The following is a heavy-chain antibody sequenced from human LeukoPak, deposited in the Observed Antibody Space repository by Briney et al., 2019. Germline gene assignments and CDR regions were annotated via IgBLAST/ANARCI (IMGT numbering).Heavy chain of an antibody. D-gene: IGHD6-13*01. CDR3: AKGGESSLPLDY. J-gene: IGHJ4*02. Sequence: SETLSLTCAVSGASISSHYWSWIRQPPGKGLEWIGLISFTGSTNYNPSLKSRVTTSVDTSKNQFSLKVSSVTAAGTAVYYCAKGGESSLPLDYWGQGILVTVSS. CDR1: GASISSHY. V-gene: IGHV4-59*11. CDR2: ISFTGST.